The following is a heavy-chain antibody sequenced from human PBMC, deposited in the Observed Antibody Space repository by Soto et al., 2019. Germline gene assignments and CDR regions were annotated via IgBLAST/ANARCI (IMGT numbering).Heavy chain of an antibody. CDR3: VRDRYSSSGWFDP. J-gene: IGHJ5*02. V-gene: IGHV6-1*01. Sequence: PSQTLSLTCAISGDSVSSYSAAWNWIRQSPSGGIEWLGRTYYRSRFFSDYAESVKSRIIINPDTSKNQFSLQLKSVTPVDTAVYYCVRDRYSSSGWFDPWGQGTPVTVSS. CDR1: GDSVSSYSAA. CDR2: TYYRSRFFS. D-gene: IGHD3-10*01.